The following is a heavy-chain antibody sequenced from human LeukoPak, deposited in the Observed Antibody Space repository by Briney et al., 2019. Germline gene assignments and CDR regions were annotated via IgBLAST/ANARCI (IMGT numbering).Heavy chain of an antibody. CDR2: IKQDGSEK. Sequence: GGSLRLSCAASGFTFSSYWMSWVRQAPGKRLEWVANIKQDGSEKYYVDSVKGRFTISRDNAKNSLYLQMNSLRAEDTAVYYCARDRGYGSGSLNWFDPWGQGTLVTVSS. V-gene: IGHV3-7*01. CDR3: ARDRGYGSGSLNWFDP. CDR1: GFTFSSYW. J-gene: IGHJ5*02. D-gene: IGHD3-10*01.